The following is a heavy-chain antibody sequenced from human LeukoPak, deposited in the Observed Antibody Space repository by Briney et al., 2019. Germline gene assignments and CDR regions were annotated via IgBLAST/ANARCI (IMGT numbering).Heavy chain of an antibody. CDR3: AKSGDFGSGGCDY. CDR1: GFTFSGYG. V-gene: IGHV3-30*02. Sequence: PGGSLRLSCTASGFTFSGYGMHWVRQAPGKGLEWVAFIRYDGSLKYYADSVKGRFTISRDNSQNTLSLQMNSLKTEDTARYYCAKSGDFGSGGCDYWGQGTLVSVSS. D-gene: IGHD3-10*01. J-gene: IGHJ4*02. CDR2: IRYDGSLK.